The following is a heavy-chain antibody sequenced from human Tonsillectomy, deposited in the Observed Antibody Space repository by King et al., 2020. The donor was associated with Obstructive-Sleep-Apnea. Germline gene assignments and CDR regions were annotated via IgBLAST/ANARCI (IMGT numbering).Heavy chain of an antibody. Sequence: QLVQSGGGLVRPGGSLRLSCAASGFTFSDYYMSWIRQAPGKGLEWVSYISRSSGNIYYADSVKGRFTISRDNGKNSLYLQMNSLRADDTAVYYCARGDVVRGVMTDFWGQGTLVTVSS. CDR2: ISRSSGNI. D-gene: IGHD3-10*01. CDR1: GFTFSDYY. J-gene: IGHJ4*02. V-gene: IGHV3-11*01. CDR3: ARGDVVRGVMTDF.